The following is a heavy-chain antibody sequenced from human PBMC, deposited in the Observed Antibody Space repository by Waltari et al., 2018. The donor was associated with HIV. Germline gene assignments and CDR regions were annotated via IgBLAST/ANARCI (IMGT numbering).Heavy chain of an antibody. V-gene: IGHV1-69*01. J-gene: IGHJ3*02. D-gene: IGHD3-22*01. Sequence: QVQLVQSGAEVKKPGSSVKVSCKASGGTFSSYAISWVRQAPGQGLEWMGGIIPIFGKANYAQKVQGRVTITADEATSTAYMELSSLRSEDTAVYYCARDPYYYDSSGRLVKDDACDIWGQGTMVTVSS. CDR3: ARDPYYYDSSGRLVKDDACDI. CDR2: IIPIFGKA. CDR1: GGTFSSYA.